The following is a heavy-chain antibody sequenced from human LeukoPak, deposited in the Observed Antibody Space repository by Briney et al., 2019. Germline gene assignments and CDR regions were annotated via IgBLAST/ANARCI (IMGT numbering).Heavy chain of an antibody. CDR2: FDPEDGET. Sequence: GASVKVSCKVSGYTLTELSMHWVRQAPGKGLEWMGGFDPEDGETIYAQKFQGRVTMTIDTSTTTVYMELRSLRSDDTAVYYCARPRVAGSLDYWGQGTLVTVSS. D-gene: IGHD6-19*01. J-gene: IGHJ4*02. CDR1: GYTLTELS. V-gene: IGHV1-24*01. CDR3: ARPRVAGSLDY.